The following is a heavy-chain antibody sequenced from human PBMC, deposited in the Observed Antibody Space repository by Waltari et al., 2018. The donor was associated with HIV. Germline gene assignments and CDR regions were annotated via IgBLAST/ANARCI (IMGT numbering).Heavy chain of an antibody. Sequence: EVQLVESGVGLVQTGRCLRLSCAACGFSFDHYAMHWVRQAPGKGLELVSGINWNSNIIGYADSVKGRFTISRDNAKNSLYLQMNSLRAEDTALYYCAKDSRRYCSGGSCTYDAFDIWGQGTRVTVSS. CDR1: GFSFDHYA. J-gene: IGHJ3*02. CDR2: INWNSNII. CDR3: AKDSRRYCSGGSCTYDAFDI. V-gene: IGHV3-9*01. D-gene: IGHD2-15*01.